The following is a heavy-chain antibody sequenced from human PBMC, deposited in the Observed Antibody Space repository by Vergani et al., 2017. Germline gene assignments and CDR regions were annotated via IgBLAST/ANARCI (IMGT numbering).Heavy chain of an antibody. CDR3: ARGRVGLHV. J-gene: IGHJ6*04. Sequence: QLHLQESGPGLVKPSETLSLTCGVYGGSFSGYYGTWIRQTPEKGLEWIGEINHSGDTNYNPSLKSRLTIYIDMSKNQFFLTLRSVTAADTAFYYCARGRVGLHVWGRGTAVTVSS. V-gene: IGHV4-34*10. CDR1: GGSFSGYY. CDR2: INHSGDT.